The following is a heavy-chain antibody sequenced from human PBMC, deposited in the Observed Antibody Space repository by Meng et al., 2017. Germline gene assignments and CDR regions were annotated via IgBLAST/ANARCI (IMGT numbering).Heavy chain of an antibody. V-gene: IGHV4-34*01. J-gene: IGHJ3*02. CDR3: ARVIGSGWYRSSAFDI. Sequence: SETLSLTCAVYGGSFSGYYWSWIRQPPGKGLEWIGEINHNGSTNYNPSLKSRVTISVDTSKNQFSLKLSSVTAADTAVYYCARVIGSGWYRSSAFDIWGQGTM. D-gene: IGHD6-19*01. CDR1: GGSFSGYY. CDR2: INHNGST.